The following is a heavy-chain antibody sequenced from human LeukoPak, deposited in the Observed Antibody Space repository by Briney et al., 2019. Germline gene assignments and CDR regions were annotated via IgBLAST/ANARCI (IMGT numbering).Heavy chain of an antibody. CDR3: AKGGGYSYGFYYYYYYMDV. CDR1: GFTFSSYG. Sequence: GGSLRLSCAASGFTFSSYGMHWVRQAPGKGLEWVAFIRYDGSNKYYADSVKGRFTISRDNSKNTLYLQMNSLRAEDTAVYYCAKGGGYSYGFYYYYYYMDVWGKGTTVTVSS. CDR2: IRYDGSNK. J-gene: IGHJ6*03. V-gene: IGHV3-30*02. D-gene: IGHD5-18*01.